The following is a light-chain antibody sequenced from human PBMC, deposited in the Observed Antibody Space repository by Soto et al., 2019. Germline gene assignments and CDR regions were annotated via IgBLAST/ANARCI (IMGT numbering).Light chain of an antibody. CDR2: GAT. J-gene: IGKJ5*01. Sequence: ERIMTQSPAALSVSPGERVTLSCRASQSVGNNLAWHQQKPGQAPRLLIYGATTRATGIPVRFSGSGSGTEFTLTISSLQSEDVAVYYCQQYDVWPITFGQGTRLEIK. CDR3: QQYDVWPIT. CDR1: QSVGNN. V-gene: IGKV3-15*01.